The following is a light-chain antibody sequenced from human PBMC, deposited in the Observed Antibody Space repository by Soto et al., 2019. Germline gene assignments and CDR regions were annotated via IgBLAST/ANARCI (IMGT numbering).Light chain of an antibody. Sequence: QSVLTQPAPVSGSPGQSITISCTGTSSDVCGYNYVSWYQQHPGKAPKLMIYEVSNRPSGVSNRFSGSKSGNTASLTISGPQAEDEADYYCSSYTSSSSYVFGTGTKVTVL. J-gene: IGLJ1*01. V-gene: IGLV2-14*01. CDR2: EVS. CDR1: SSDVCGYNY. CDR3: SSYTSSSSYV.